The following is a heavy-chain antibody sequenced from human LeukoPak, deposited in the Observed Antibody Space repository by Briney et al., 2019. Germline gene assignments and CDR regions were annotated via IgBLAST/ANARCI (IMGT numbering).Heavy chain of an antibody. Sequence: PSETLSLTCTVSGDSIGSHYWSWIRQPPGMGQEWIGYISYIGTTNYNPSLKSRVTISVDTSKNQFSLKLTSVTAADAAVYFCARDPTTVTKGLDIWGQGTMVTVSS. CDR1: GDSIGSHY. D-gene: IGHD4-17*01. CDR3: ARDPTTVTKGLDI. J-gene: IGHJ3*02. V-gene: IGHV4-59*11. CDR2: ISYIGTT.